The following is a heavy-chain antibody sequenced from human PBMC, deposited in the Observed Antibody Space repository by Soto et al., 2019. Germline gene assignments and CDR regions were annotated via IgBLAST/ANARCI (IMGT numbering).Heavy chain of an antibody. V-gene: IGHV4-59*01. D-gene: IGHD6-13*01. CDR1: GGSISSYY. CDR2: IYYSGST. Sequence: SETLSLTCSVLGGSISSYYWSCIRQPPGKGLEWIGYIYYSGSTNYNPSLKSRVTISVHTSKNQFSLKLSSVTAADTAVYYCARVMYSTKIDYWGQGTLVTVSS. J-gene: IGHJ4*02. CDR3: ARVMYSTKIDY.